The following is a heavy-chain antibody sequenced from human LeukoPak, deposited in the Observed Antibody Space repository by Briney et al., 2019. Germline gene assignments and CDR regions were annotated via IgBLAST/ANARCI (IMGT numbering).Heavy chain of an antibody. CDR1: GGSFSGYH. V-gene: IGHV4-34*01. J-gene: IGHJ4*02. Sequence: SETLSLTCAVHGGSFSGYHWNWIRQSPGKGLEWIGEINDRGHTNYNPSLESRITISVDTSKKQFSLNLSSVTAADTAVYYCARDPTTVVTTPYYFDCWGQGTLVTVSS. CDR3: ARDPTTVVTTPYYFDC. CDR2: INDRGHT. D-gene: IGHD4-23*01.